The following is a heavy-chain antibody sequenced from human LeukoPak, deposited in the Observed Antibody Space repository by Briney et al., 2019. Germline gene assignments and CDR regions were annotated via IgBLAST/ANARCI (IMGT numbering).Heavy chain of an antibody. CDR2: FDPEDGET. CDR3: ARDYEVVVAAPRGARAYYFDY. CDR1: GYTLTELS. V-gene: IGHV1-24*01. D-gene: IGHD2-15*01. Sequence: GASVTVSCKVSGYTLTELSMHWVRQAPGKGLEWMGGFDPEDGETIYAQKFQGRVTMTRDTSTSTVYMELSSLRSEDTAVYYCARDYEVVVAAPRGARAYYFDYWGQGTLVTVSS. J-gene: IGHJ4*02.